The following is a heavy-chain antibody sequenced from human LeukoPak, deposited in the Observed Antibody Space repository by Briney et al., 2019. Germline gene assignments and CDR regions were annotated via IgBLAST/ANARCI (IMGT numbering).Heavy chain of an antibody. CDR3: ARIVDIVATMEG. CDR2: MNPNSGGT. CDR1: GYTFTSYD. J-gene: IGHJ4*02. Sequence: ASVKVSCKASGYTFTSYDINWVRQATGQGLEWMGWMNPNSGGTNYAQKFQGRVTMTRDTSISTAYMELSRLRSDDTAVYYCARIVDIVATMEGWGQGTLVTVSS. D-gene: IGHD5-12*01. V-gene: IGHV1-2*02.